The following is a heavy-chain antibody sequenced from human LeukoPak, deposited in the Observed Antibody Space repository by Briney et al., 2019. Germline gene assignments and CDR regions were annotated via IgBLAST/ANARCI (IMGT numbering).Heavy chain of an antibody. Sequence: SETLSLTCTVSGGSISSFHCSWIRQPPGKGLEWIGYIYYSGSTNYNPSLKSRVTMSADTSKNQFSLNLSSVTAADTAVYYCAILGTCGWNFDYWGQGTLVTVSS. V-gene: IGHV4-59*08. CDR1: GGSISSFH. D-gene: IGHD6-19*01. CDR2: IYYSGST. CDR3: AILGTCGWNFDY. J-gene: IGHJ4*02.